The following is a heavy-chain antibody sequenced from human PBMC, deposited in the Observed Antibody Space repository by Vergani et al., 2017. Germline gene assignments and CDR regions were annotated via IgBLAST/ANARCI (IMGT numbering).Heavy chain of an antibody. CDR2: IYHSGST. CDR1: GGSISSGYY. Sequence: QVQLQESGPGLVKPSQTLSLTCTVSGGSISSGYYWGWIRQPPGKGLEWIGSIYHSGSTYYNPSLKSRVTISVDTSENQFSLKLSAVTAADTAVYYCARDXGSCYSVTMIVVSGGCDYYGMDVGGQGTTVTV. CDR3: ARDXGSCYSVTMIVVSGGCDYYGMDV. J-gene: IGHJ6*02. V-gene: IGHV4-38-2*02. D-gene: IGHD3-22*01.